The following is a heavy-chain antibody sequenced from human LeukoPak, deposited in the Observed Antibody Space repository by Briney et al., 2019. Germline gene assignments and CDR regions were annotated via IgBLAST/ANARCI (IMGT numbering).Heavy chain of an antibody. D-gene: IGHD3-3*01. CDR2: IYSQSEGGTT. CDR3: CTDYYDFWSGPH. J-gene: IGHJ4*02. Sequence: GGSLRLSCRASGFTFSDACMSWVRQAPGKGLEWVAQIYSQSEGGTTGYAAPVKGRFTISRDDAENTLFLQMDSLKSEDTALYYCCTDYYDFWSGPHWGQGSLVTVSS. V-gene: IGHV3-15*01. CDR1: GFTFSDAC.